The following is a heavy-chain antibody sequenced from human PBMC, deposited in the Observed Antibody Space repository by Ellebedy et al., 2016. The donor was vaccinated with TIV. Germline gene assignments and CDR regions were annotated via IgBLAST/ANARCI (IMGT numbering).Heavy chain of an antibody. CDR3: ARRGYCSGGSCASVPFDY. J-gene: IGHJ4*02. CDR2: VSYDGSNK. D-gene: IGHD2-15*01. Sequence: GESLKISCAASGFTFSNYGMRWVRQAPGKGLEWVAVVSYDGSNKYYADSVKGRFTISRDNSKNTLYLQMNSLRAEDMAVYYCARRGYCSGGSCASVPFDYWGQGTLVTVSS. V-gene: IGHV3-30*03. CDR1: GFTFSNYG.